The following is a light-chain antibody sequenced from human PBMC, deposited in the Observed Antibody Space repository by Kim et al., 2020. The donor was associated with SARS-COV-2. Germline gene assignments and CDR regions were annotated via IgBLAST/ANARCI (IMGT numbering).Light chain of an antibody. CDR1: QDIRKA. Sequence: VGDTISITCQASQDIRKAINWYQQKPGRAPQLLVHDSSNLQTGVPSRFSGSGSGTHFIFSISGLQPEDIATYYCQHYDDVPPLYTFGQGTKVDIK. V-gene: IGKV1-33*01. J-gene: IGKJ2*01. CDR3: QHYDDVPPLYT. CDR2: DSS.